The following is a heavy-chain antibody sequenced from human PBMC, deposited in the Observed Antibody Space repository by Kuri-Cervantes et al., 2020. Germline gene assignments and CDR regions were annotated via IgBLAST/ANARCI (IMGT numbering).Heavy chain of an antibody. D-gene: IGHD3-22*01. J-gene: IGHJ6*03. CDR1: GFSLNTGGVG. CDR2: IYWDDDK. Sequence: SGPTLVKPTQTLTLTCTFSGFSLNTGGVGVGWIRQPPGKALEWLALIYWDDDKRYSPSLKSRLTITKDTSKNQVVLTMTNMDPMDTATYYCARIRVDYYYDSGGYYKTYYYYYMDVWGKGTTVTVSS. V-gene: IGHV2-5*02. CDR3: ARIRVDYYYDSGGYYKTYYYYYMDV.